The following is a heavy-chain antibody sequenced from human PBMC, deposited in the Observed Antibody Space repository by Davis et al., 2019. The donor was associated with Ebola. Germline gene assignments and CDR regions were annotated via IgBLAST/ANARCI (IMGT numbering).Heavy chain of an antibody. Sequence: GESLKISCAASGFTVSSNYMSWVRQAPGKGLEWVSVIYSGGSTYYADSVKGRFTISRHNSKNTLYLQMNSLRAEDTAVYYCAREHANYDFWSGISWGKGTTVTVSS. CDR1: GFTVSSNY. J-gene: IGHJ6*04. CDR2: IYSGGST. D-gene: IGHD3-3*01. V-gene: IGHV3-53*04. CDR3: AREHANYDFWSGIS.